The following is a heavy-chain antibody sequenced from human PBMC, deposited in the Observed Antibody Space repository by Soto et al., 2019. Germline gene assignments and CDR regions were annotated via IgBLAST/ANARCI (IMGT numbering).Heavy chain of an antibody. J-gene: IGHJ6*02. CDR1: GFPFRSYA. CDR2: TSYDGSNK. V-gene: IGHV3-30-3*01. D-gene: IGHD3-22*01. Sequence: GGSLRLSCAASGFPFRSYALHRVRQAPGKGLEWVAVTSYDGSNKYYADSVKGRFTISRDNSKNTLYLQMNSLRAEDTAVYYCARDPYYYDSSGYYYLSLGGMDVWGQGT. CDR3: ARDPYYYDSSGYYYLSLGGMDV.